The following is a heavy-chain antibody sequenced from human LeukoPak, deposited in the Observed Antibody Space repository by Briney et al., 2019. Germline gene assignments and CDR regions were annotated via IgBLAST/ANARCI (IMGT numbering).Heavy chain of an antibody. CDR3: ARAHVDNVLVVYAVRAFAF. V-gene: IGHV4-31*03. CDR2: IYYSGNT. Sequence: PSEALSQTCTVSGGSISTDGYYSSWIRQHPGKGLEWIGCIYYSGNTYYSPSLKSRVTISLDTSKNQFSLRLSSVTARDTAAYYCARAHVDNVLVVYAVRAFAFWGQGTMVTASS. CDR1: GGSISTDGYY. J-gene: IGHJ3*01. D-gene: IGHD2-8*01.